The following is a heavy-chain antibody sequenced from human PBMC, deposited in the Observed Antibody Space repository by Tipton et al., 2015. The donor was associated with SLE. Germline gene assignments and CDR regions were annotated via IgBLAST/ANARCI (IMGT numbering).Heavy chain of an antibody. J-gene: IGHJ6*03. CDR2: INHSGST. Sequence: TLSLTCAVYGGSFSGYSWSWIRQPPGEGLEWIGEINHSGSTNYNPSLKSRVTISVDTSKNQFSLKLSSVTAADTAVYYCAGVRAAWKGYMDVWGKGTTVTVSS. V-gene: IGHV4-34*01. CDR1: GGSFSGYS. CDR3: AGVRAAWKGYMDV. D-gene: IGHD6-25*01.